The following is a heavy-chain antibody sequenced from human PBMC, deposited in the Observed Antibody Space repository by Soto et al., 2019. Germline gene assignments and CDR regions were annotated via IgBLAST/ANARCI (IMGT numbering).Heavy chain of an antibody. J-gene: IGHJ6*02. V-gene: IGHV4-34*01. D-gene: IGHD2-2*01. CDR3: ARTAAAIGNYYYYGMDV. CDR1: GGSFSGYY. Sequence: SETLSLTCAVYGGSFSGYYWSWIRRPPGKGLEWIGEINHSGSTNYNPSLKSRVTISVDTPKNQFSLKLSSVTAADTAVYYCARTAAAIGNYYYYGMDVWGQGTTVTVSS. CDR2: INHSGST.